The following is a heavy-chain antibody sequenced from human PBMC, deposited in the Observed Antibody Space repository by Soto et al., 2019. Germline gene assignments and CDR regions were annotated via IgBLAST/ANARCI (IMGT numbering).Heavy chain of an antibody. J-gene: IGHJ3*01. Sequence: VQVVESGGGLVQPGESLRLSCAASGFPFSTSWMSWVRQAPGKGLEWVANINPDGSDKRYVDPVKGRFTISRDNAKNSLYLQMNSLRAEDTAVYYCASPHSGAWSFWGQGTMVTVSS. CDR2: INPDGSDK. CDR3: ASPHSGAWSF. V-gene: IGHV3-7*01. D-gene: IGHD6-19*01. CDR1: GFPFSTSW.